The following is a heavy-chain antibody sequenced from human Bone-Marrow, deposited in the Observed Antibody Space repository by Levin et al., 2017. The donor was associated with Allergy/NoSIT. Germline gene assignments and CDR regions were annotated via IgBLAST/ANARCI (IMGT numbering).Heavy chain of an antibody. V-gene: IGHV3-7*01. CDR2: IKQDGSEK. Sequence: GESLKISCAASGFTFTSYWMSWVRQAPGKGLEWVANIKQDGSEKYYVDSVRGRFTVSRDNAKNSLYLQMNSLRDEDTAVYYCATCSGGSCYSLYWGQGTLVTVSS. J-gene: IGHJ4*02. CDR3: ATCSGGSCYSLY. CDR1: GFTFTSYW. D-gene: IGHD2-15*01.